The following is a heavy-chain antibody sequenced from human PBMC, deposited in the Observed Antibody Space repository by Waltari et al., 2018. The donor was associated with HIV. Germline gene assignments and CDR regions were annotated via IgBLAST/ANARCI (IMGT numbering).Heavy chain of an antibody. J-gene: IGHJ3*02. V-gene: IGHV5-51*03. CDR3: ARLFYYDTTGYINNAFDI. CDR2: IYPFDSDT. Sequence: EVQLVQSGAEVRKSGESLKISCKASGYTFTNYLIAWVRQMSGEGLEWMGIIYPFDSDTRYNPSFEGQITISADKSLATAYLEWSNLNASDAAIYYCARLFYYDTTGYINNAFDIWGQGTVVTVS. D-gene: IGHD3-22*01. CDR1: GYTFTNYL.